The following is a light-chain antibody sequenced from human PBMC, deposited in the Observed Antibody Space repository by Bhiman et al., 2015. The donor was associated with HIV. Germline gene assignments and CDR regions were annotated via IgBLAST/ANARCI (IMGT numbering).Light chain of an antibody. V-gene: IGLV2-14*03. Sequence: QSPLTQPASVSGSPGQSITISCTGSSSDVGGYNYVSWYQQHPGKAPKLMIYDVSNRPSGVSNRFSGSKSGNTASLTISGLQAEDEADYYCSSHTSSSLVVFGGGTKLTVL. CDR3: SSHTSSSLVV. CDR1: SSDVGGYNY. J-gene: IGLJ2*01. CDR2: DVS.